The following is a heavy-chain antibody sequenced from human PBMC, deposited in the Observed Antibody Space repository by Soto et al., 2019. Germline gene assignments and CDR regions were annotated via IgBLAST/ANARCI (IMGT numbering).Heavy chain of an antibody. J-gene: IGHJ3*02. Sequence: SETLSLTCTVSGGSISSGGYYWSWIRQHPGKGLEWIGYIYYSGSTYYNPSLKSRVTISVDTSKNQFSLKLSSVTAADTAVYYCARDDSSGYPGDFDTWGQGTMVTVS. CDR1: GGSISSGGYY. CDR3: ARDDSSGYPGDFDT. D-gene: IGHD3-22*01. V-gene: IGHV4-31*03. CDR2: IYYSGST.